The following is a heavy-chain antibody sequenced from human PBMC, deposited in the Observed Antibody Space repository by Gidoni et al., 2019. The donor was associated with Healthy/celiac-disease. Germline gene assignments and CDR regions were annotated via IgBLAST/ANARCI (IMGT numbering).Heavy chain of an antibody. D-gene: IGHD3-9*01. J-gene: IGHJ4*02. V-gene: IGHV3-30*18. CDR3: AKGPSYYDILTGFDY. CDR2: ISYDGSNK. Sequence: QVQLVESGGGVVQPGRSLRLSCAASGFTFSSYGMHWVRQAPGKGLEWVAVISYDGSNKYYADSVKGRFTISRDNSKNTLYLQMNSLRAEDTAVYYCAKGPSYYDILTGFDYWGQGTLVTVSS. CDR1: GFTFSSYG.